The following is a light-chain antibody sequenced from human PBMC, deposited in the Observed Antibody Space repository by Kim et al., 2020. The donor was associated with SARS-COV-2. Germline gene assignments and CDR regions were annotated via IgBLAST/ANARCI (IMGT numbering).Light chain of an antibody. CDR3: NSRDSNDYVV. V-gene: IGLV3-19*01. CDR2: GKN. J-gene: IGLJ2*01. Sequence: SSELTQDPAVSVALGQTVRITCQGDSLRSYYASWYQQKPGQAPKLVIYGKNNRPSGVPDRFSRSSSGNTAYLTITGTQAGDEADYYCNSRDSNDYVVVGGGPKVTVL. CDR1: SLRSYY.